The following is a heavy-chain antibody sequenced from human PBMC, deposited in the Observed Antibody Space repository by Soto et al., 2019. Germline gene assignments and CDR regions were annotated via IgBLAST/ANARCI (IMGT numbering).Heavy chain of an antibody. V-gene: IGHV1-18*01. CDR3: ARDGYFDH. J-gene: IGHJ4*02. Sequence: QVQLVQSGAEVKKPGDSVRVSCKASGYTFTSYGIGWVRQAPGQGLEWLGWISANNGNTKYAQKLQGRVTRTTDPSRSSASMERSSLRSDDAAVYYRARDGYFDHWGQGTLGTVSA. CDR2: ISANNGNT. CDR1: GYTFTSYG.